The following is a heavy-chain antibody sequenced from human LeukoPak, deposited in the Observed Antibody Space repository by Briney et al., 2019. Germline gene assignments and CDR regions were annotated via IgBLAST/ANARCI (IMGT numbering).Heavy chain of an antibody. V-gene: IGHV4-39*01. CDR3: ARIQLWSGDPYYYMDV. D-gene: IGHD5-18*01. CDR1: GGSISSSSYY. J-gene: IGHJ6*03. Sequence: PSETLSLTCTVSGGSISSSSYYWGWIRQPPGKGLEWIGSIYYSGSTYYNPSLKSRVTISVDTSKNQFSLKLSSVTAADTAVYYCARIQLWSGDPYYYMDVWGKGTTVTVSS. CDR2: IYYSGST.